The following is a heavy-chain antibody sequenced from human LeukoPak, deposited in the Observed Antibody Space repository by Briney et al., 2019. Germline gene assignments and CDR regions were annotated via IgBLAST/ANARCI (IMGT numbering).Heavy chain of an antibody. CDR2: IKSIAHGGTT. J-gene: IGHJ4*02. Sequence: AGSLTLSCAASGCTFSNAWMTWVRQAPGKGLEWVGRIKSIAHGGTTDYAAPAKGRFTISRDDSKNTLYLQINGLKTDDTAVYYCAQHDYADFWGQGTLVTVSS. CDR1: GCTFSNAW. V-gene: IGHV3-15*01. CDR3: AQHDYADF.